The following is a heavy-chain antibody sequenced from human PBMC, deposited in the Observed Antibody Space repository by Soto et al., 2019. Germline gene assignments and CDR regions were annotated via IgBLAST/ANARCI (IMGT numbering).Heavy chain of an antibody. CDR2: IYYTGNT. J-gene: IGHJ3*02. D-gene: IGHD5-18*01. CDR1: GGSISSGGTGSY. CDR3: AIFWEDRYGLASDI. V-gene: IGHV4-31*03. Sequence: SETLSLTCTVSGGSISSGGTGSYWTWIRQLPGKGLEWIGYIYYTGNTYYNPSLKSRPTISIDTSENQFSLKLTSVTAADTAVYYCAIFWEDRYGLASDIRAQGTMVTVSS.